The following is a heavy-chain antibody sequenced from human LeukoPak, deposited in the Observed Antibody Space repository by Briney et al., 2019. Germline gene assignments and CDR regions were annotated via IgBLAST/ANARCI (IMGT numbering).Heavy chain of an antibody. V-gene: IGHV4-30-2*01. CDR3: ARARKVVPAYFDY. D-gene: IGHD2-2*01. CDR2: IYHSGST. CDR1: GGSISSGGYS. J-gene: IGHJ4*02. Sequence: NPSQTLSLTCAVSGGSISSGGYSWSWIRQPPGKGLEWIGYIYHSGSTYYNPSLKSRVTISVDGSKNQFSLKLSSVTAADTAVYYCARARKVVPAYFDYWGQGTLVTVSS.